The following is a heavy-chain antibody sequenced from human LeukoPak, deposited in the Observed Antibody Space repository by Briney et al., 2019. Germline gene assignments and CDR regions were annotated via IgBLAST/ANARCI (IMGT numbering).Heavy chain of an antibody. CDR3: AKDGYYDSSAYYYVRYFDL. Sequence: PGGSLRLSCAASGFTLSSYAMSWVRQAPGKGLEWVSATSSSDAGTYYAESVRGRFTISRDNSKNTLYLQMNSLRAEDTAVYYCAKDGYYDSSAYYYVRYFDLWGRGTLVTVSS. J-gene: IGHJ2*01. CDR1: GFTLSSYA. D-gene: IGHD3-22*01. V-gene: IGHV3-23*01. CDR2: TSSSDAGT.